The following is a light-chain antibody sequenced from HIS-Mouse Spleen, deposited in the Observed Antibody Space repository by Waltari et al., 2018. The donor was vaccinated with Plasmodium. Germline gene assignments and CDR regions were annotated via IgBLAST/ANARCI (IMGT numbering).Light chain of an antibody. CDR3: MIWPSNASGV. J-gene: IGLJ3*02. V-gene: IGLV5-37*01. Sequence: QPVLTQPPSSSASPGESARLTCTLPSDLNFGSYNIYWYQQNQGSPPRYLLYYYAASDKGQGSGVPSRFSGSKDASANTGILLISGLQSEDEADYYCMIWPSNASGVFGGGTKLTVL. CDR1: SDLNFGSYN. CDR2: YYAASDK.